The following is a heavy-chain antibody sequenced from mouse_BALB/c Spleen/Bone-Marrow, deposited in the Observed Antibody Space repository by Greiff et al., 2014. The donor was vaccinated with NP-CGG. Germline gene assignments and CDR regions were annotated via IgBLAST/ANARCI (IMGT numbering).Heavy chain of an antibody. D-gene: IGHD2-1*01. CDR3: ASYGNYGWFAY. J-gene: IGHJ3*01. V-gene: IGHV1S135*01. CDR2: IDPYNGGT. Sequence: VQLQQSGPELVKPGASVKVSCKASGYAFTSYNMYWAKQSHGKSLEWIGYIDPYNGGTNYYQKFKGKATLTVDKSSSTAYMHLNSLTSEDSAVYYCASYGNYGWFAYWGQGTLVTVSA. CDR1: GYAFTSYN.